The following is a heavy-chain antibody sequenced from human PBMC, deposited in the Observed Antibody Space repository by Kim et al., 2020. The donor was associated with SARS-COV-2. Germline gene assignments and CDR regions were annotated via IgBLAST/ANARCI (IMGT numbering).Heavy chain of an antibody. V-gene: IGHV4-59*01. Sequence: GSTTYNPSLKSRVTISVDTSKNQFSLKLSSVTAADTAVYYCARDDKYALSYWGQGTLVTVSS. J-gene: IGHJ4*02. CDR3: ARDDKYALSY. CDR2: GST. D-gene: IGHD2-2*01.